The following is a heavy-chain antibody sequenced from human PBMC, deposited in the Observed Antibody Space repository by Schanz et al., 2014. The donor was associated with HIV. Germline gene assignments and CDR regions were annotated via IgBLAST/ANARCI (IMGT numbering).Heavy chain of an antibody. Sequence: EVQLVESGGGLVQPGGSLRLSCAASGFTFSRYWMSWVRQAPGKGLEWMANNKQDGSEKHYVASVKGRFTISRDNAKKTLYLQMNSLRAEDTAVYYCARDYRFLQEYYYGMDVWGQGTTVTVSS. CDR2: NKQDGSEK. D-gene: IGHD3-3*01. V-gene: IGHV3-7*01. CDR3: ARDYRFLQEYYYGMDV. J-gene: IGHJ6*02. CDR1: GFTFSRYW.